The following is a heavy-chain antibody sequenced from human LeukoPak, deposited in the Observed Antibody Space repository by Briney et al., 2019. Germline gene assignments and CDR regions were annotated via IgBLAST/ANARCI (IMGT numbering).Heavy chain of an antibody. D-gene: IGHD4-11*01. CDR3: ARRVPMTTKYYFDY. CDR2: INRVGGDT. V-gene: IGHV3-23*01. CDR1: GFTFGDYA. J-gene: IGHJ4*02. Sequence: GGSLRLSCAASGFTFGDYAMYWVRQAPGKGLDWVSSINRVGGDTHYADSVKGRFTISRDNSKNTLFLQMNSLRAEDTAVYYCARRVPMTTKYYFDYWGQGTLVTVSS.